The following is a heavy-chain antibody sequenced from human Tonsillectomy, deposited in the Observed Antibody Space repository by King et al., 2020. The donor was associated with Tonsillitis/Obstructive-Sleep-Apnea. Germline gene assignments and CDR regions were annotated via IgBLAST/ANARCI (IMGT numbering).Heavy chain of an antibody. J-gene: IGHJ3*02. V-gene: IGHV3-15*01. CDR2: IKSKTDGGTT. Sequence: VQLVESGGGLVKPGGSLRLSCAASGFTFSNAWMSWVRQAPGKGLEWVGRIKSKTDGGTTDYAAPVKGRFTISRDDSINTLYLQMNSLKTEDTAVYYCTTDPDIVVVPAASDAFDIWGQGTMVTVSS. D-gene: IGHD2-2*01. CDR3: TTDPDIVVVPAASDAFDI. CDR1: GFTFSNAW.